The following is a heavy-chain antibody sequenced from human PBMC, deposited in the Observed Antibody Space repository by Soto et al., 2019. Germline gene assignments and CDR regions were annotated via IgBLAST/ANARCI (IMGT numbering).Heavy chain of an antibody. CDR2: IYPGDSDT. Sequence: GESLKISCKGSGYSFTSYWIGWVRQMPGKGLEWMGIIYPGDSDTRYSPSFQGQVTISADKSISTAYLQWSSLKASDTAMYYCARRPHFDYGGNSGMGMEVFDIWGQGTMVTVSS. J-gene: IGHJ3*02. CDR1: GYSFTSYW. V-gene: IGHV5-51*01. CDR3: ARRPHFDYGGNSGMGMEVFDI. D-gene: IGHD4-17*01.